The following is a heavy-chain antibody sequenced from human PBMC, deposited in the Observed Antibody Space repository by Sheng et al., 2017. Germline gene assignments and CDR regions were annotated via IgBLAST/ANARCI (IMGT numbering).Heavy chain of an antibody. CDR2: INSDGSTT. CDR3: GRPYSSSWYVVDY. Sequence: EMQLVESGGGLVQPGGSVRLSCAASGLTLSGYWMHWVRQVPGKGLVWVSRINSDGSTTNYADSVKGRFTVSRDNAKNTLYLQMTSLRDEDTAVYYCGRPYSSSWYVVDYWGQGTLVTVSS. CDR1: GLTLSGYW. V-gene: IGHV3-74*02. J-gene: IGHJ4*02. D-gene: IGHD6-13*01.